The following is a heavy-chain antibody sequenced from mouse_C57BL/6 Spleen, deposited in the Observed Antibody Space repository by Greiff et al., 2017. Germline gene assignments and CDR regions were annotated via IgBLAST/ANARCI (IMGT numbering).Heavy chain of an antibody. J-gene: IGHJ4*01. CDR2: IDPSDSYT. CDR1: GYTFTSYW. V-gene: IGHV1-69*01. CDR3: ARCSSSGYGAMDY. D-gene: IGHD3-2*02. Sequence: QVQLQQPGAELVMPGASVKLSCKASGYTFTSYWMHWVKQRPGQGLEWIGEIDPSDSYTNYNQKFKGKSTLTVDKSSSTAYMQLSSLTSEDSAVYYCARCSSSGYGAMDYWGQGTSVTVSS.